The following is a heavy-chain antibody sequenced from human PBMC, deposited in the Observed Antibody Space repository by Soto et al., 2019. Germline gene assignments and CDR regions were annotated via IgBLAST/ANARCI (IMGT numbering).Heavy chain of an antibody. D-gene: IGHD5-18*01. CDR2: INPSDGRT. Sequence: QVQMVQSGAEVKKPGASVKVSCKSSGYPFTSYHMHWMRQAPGQGLEWMGIINPSDGRTRHGEKFQRRDTMTRDTSTSTVYMELSSLSSEDTAVYYCARPRGYTFGYNYFDPWGQGTLVTVS. V-gene: IGHV1-46*01. CDR3: ARPRGYTFGYNYFDP. J-gene: IGHJ5*02. CDR1: GYPFTSYH.